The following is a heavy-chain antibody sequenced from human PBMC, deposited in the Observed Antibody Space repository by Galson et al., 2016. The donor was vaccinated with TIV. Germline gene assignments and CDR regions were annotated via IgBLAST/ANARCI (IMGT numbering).Heavy chain of an antibody. D-gene: IGHD1-26*01. Sequence: SVKVSCKASGCTFTDYYMHWVRQAPGQGLEWMGWINLYTFGTHYAQRFQDRVTITSDTSISTAYMELRSRRSDDAAVYYCERGRGGSYPYYFDYWGQGTLVTVSS. J-gene: IGHJ4*02. CDR3: ERGRGGSYPYYFDY. V-gene: IGHV1-2*02. CDR2: INLYTFGT. CDR1: GCTFTDYY.